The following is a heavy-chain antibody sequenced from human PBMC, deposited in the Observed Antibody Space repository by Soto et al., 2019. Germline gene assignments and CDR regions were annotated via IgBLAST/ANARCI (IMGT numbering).Heavy chain of an antibody. CDR1: GFTFSSYG. J-gene: IGHJ4*02. CDR2: IWYDGSNK. D-gene: IGHD4-17*01. V-gene: IGHV3-33*01. Sequence: QVQLVESGGGMVQPGRSLRLSCAASGFTFSSYGMHWVRQAPGKGLEWVAVIWYDGSNKYYADSVKGRFTISRDNSKNTLYLQMNSLRAEDTAVYYCARASWPTVTTQVDYWGQGTLVTVSS. CDR3: ARASWPTVTTQVDY.